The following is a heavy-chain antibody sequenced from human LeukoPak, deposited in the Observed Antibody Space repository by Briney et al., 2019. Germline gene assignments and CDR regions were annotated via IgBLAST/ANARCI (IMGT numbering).Heavy chain of an antibody. CDR3: ARDLTRTDN. V-gene: IGHV3-21*04. CDR2: FSRSGPYI. Sequence: GGSLRLSCAASGFTFSSYTMNWVRQAPGKGLEWVSSFSRSGPYIYYADSVKGRFTISRDNAKNSLYLQMNSLRAEDTALYYCARDLTRTDNWGQGTLVTVSS. D-gene: IGHD1/OR15-1a*01. J-gene: IGHJ4*02. CDR1: GFTFSSYT.